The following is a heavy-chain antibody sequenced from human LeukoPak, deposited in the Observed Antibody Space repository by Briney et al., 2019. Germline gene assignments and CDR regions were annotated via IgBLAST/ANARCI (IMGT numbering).Heavy chain of an antibody. CDR1: GDSVSSNSAA. J-gene: IGHJ4*02. CDR3: ARGDYYDSSGPLDY. D-gene: IGHD3-22*01. Sequence: SQTLSLTCAISGDSVSSNSAAWDWIRQSPSRGLEWLGRTHYRSKWYNDYAVSVKSRITINPDTSKNQYSLQLNSVTPEDTAVYYCARGDYYDSSGPLDYWGQGTLVTVSS. CDR2: THYRSKWYN. V-gene: IGHV6-1*01.